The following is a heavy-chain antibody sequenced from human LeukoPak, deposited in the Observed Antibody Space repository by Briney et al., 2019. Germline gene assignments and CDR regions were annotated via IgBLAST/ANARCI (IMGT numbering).Heavy chain of an antibody. Sequence: GGSLRLSCAASGFTFSNYGMHWVRQAPGKGLEWVAVIWFDGSIKYYADSVKGRFTISRDNSRNTLDLQMNSLGPEDTAVYYCAKEYDSGGYGAYFDYWGQGTLVTVSS. CDR2: IWFDGSIK. CDR1: GFTFSNYG. V-gene: IGHV3-30*02. D-gene: IGHD3-10*01. CDR3: AKEYDSGGYGAYFDY. J-gene: IGHJ4*02.